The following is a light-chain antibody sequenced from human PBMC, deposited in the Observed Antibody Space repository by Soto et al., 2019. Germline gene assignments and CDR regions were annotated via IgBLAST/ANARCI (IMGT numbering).Light chain of an antibody. CDR1: SSDVGSYNL. Sequence: QSALTQPASVSGSPGQSITISCTGTSSDVGSYNLVSWYQQHPGKAPKLMIYEVSKRPSGVSNRFSGSKSGNTASLTISGVQAEDEADYYCCSYAVGSTPLYVFGAGTKLTVL. J-gene: IGLJ1*01. CDR3: CSYAVGSTPLYV. CDR2: EVS. V-gene: IGLV2-23*02.